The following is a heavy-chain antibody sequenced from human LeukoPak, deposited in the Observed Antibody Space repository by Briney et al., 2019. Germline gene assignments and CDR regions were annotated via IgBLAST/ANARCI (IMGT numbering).Heavy chain of an antibody. J-gene: IGHJ6*03. CDR1: GFTLSSYW. V-gene: IGHV3-7*01. D-gene: IGHD1-14*01. CDR2: IKQDGSEK. Sequence: GGSLRLSCAASGFTLSSYWMTWVRQAPGKGLEWAANIKQDGSEKYYVDSVKGRFTISRDNAKNSLYLQMNSLRAEDTAVYYCATVRSNYYYYYTDVWGKGTTVTVSS. CDR3: ATVRSNYYYYYTDV.